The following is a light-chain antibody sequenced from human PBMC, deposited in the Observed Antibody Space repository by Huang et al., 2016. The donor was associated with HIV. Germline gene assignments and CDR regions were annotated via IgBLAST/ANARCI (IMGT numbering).Light chain of an antibody. Sequence: EIVLTQSPATLSLSPGERATLSCRASQSVSSYLAWYQQKPGQAPRLLIYAASNRATGSPARFSGSGSGTDFTLTISSLEPEDFAVYYCQQRSNWPPSLTFGGGTKVEIK. J-gene: IGKJ4*01. CDR3: QQRSNWPPSLT. CDR2: AAS. V-gene: IGKV3-11*01. CDR1: QSVSSY.